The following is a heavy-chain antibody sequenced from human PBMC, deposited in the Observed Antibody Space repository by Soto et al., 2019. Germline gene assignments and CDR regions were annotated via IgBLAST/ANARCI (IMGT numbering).Heavy chain of an antibody. CDR2: ISGSGGST. CDR3: AKDLAAVAGGHY. CDR1: GFTFSNYA. Sequence: TGGSLRLSCAASGFTFSNYAMSWVRQAPGKGLEWVSAISGSGGSTYYADSVKGRFTISRDDSKNTLYLQMNSLRAEDTAVYYCAKDLAAVAGGHYSGQGTLVSVSS. V-gene: IGHV3-23*01. D-gene: IGHD6-19*01. J-gene: IGHJ4*02.